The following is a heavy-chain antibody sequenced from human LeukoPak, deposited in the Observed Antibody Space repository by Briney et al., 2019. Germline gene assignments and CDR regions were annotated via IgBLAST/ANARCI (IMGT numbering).Heavy chain of an antibody. V-gene: IGHV4-34*01. CDR1: GGSFSGYY. J-gene: IGHJ6*03. CDR2: INHSGST. CDR3: ARRQQLVRAVSILYYYYYYMDV. D-gene: IGHD6-13*01. Sequence: SETLSLTCAVYGGSFSGYYWSWIRQPPGKGLEGVGEINHSGSTNYDPSLKSRVTISVDTSKNQFSLKLSSVTAADTAVYYCARRQQLVRAVSILYYYYYYMDVWGKGTTVTISS.